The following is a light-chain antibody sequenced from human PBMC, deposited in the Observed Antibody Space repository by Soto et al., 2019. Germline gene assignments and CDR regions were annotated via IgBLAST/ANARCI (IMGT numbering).Light chain of an antibody. Sequence: EIVMTQSPVSLSVSPGERATLSCRASQSINSDLAWYQQKPGQAPRRLIYGASTRATGIPARCSGSGYGTEFSLTVSSLPSEDFAVYYCQQYNSWPLTFGGGTKVEIK. CDR1: QSINSD. CDR3: QQYNSWPLT. J-gene: IGKJ4*01. V-gene: IGKV3-15*01. CDR2: GAS.